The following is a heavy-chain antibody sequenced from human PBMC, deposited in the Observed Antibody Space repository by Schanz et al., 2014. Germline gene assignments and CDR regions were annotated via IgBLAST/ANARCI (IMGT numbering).Heavy chain of an antibody. Sequence: VHLLESGGGLVEPGGSLRLSCATSGFSLDIFAVSWIRQAPGKGLEWLSYISDSGTYTNYADSVKGRFTISRDNAKSSLYLQMNSLRVEDTAVYYCAASSGWHPSTDYWGQGTLVTVSS. CDR1: GFSLDIFA. CDR3: AASSGWHPSTDY. D-gene: IGHD6-19*01. CDR2: ISDSGTYT. V-gene: IGHV3-11*03. J-gene: IGHJ4*02.